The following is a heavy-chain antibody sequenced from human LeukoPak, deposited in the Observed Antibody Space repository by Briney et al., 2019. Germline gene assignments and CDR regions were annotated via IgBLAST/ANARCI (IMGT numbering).Heavy chain of an antibody. Sequence: SETLSLTCTVSGGSISSGGYYWSWIRQHPGKGLEWIGYIYYSGSTYYNPSLKSRVTISVDTFKNQFSLKLSSVTAADTAVYYCARETYYYDSSGYYYASGLDYWGQGTLVTVSS. J-gene: IGHJ4*02. CDR2: IYYSGST. D-gene: IGHD3-22*01. V-gene: IGHV4-31*03. CDR3: ARETYYYDSSGYYYASGLDY. CDR1: GGSISSGGYY.